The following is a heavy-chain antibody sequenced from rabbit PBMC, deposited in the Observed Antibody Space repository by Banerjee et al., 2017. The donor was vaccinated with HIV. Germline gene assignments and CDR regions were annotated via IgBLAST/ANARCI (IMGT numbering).Heavy chain of an antibody. CDR1: GFSFSGSYY. J-gene: IGHJ3*01. CDR2: ITTGSNGNT. CDR3: VRSAGYGGDGYGAL. Sequence: QSLEESGGGLVQPEGSLKLTCTASGFSFSGSYYMCWVRQAPGKGLEWIACITTGSNGNTYYASWAKGRFTISKTSTTVTLQMTSLTAADTATYFCVRSAGYGGDGYGALWGQGTLVTVS. V-gene: IGHV1S40*01. D-gene: IGHD6-1*01.